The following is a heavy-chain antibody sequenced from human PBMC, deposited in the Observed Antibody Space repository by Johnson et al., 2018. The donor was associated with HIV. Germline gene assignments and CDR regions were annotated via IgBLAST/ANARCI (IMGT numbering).Heavy chain of an antibody. D-gene: IGHD3-22*01. CDR2: IRNDGSDT. Sequence: VQLVESGGGLVQPGGSLRLSCAASGFDFSSSWMHWVRQAPGKGLVWVARIRNDGSDTTYADSVKGRFSISSDNSNNVLYLQMNSLTTDDTAMYYCARDRDYYESTGFRSASFDIWGQGTMVTVSS. J-gene: IGHJ3*02. CDR1: GFDFSSSW. CDR3: ARDRDYYESTGFRSASFDI. V-gene: IGHV3-74*01.